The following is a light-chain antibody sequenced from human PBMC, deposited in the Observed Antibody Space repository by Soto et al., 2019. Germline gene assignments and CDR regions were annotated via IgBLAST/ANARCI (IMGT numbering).Light chain of an antibody. CDR2: DVS. CDR3: SSYTGSTTLVV. Sequence: QSALTQPASVSGSPGQSITMSCTGTSSDIGGYNYVSWYKQHPGKAPKLMIYDVSYRPSGVSNRVSGSKSGDTASLTISGLQPEDEAHYYCSSYTGSTTLVVFGGGTKVTVL. V-gene: IGLV2-14*03. J-gene: IGLJ3*02. CDR1: SSDIGGYNY.